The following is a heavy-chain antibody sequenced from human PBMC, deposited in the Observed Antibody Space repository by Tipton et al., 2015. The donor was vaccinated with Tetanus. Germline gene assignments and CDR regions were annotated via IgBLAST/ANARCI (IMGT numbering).Heavy chain of an antibody. CDR3: ARRGEDYYYDSSGTFDP. D-gene: IGHD3-22*01. J-gene: IGHJ5*02. V-gene: IGHV4-61*01. CDR1: GGSVSSGSYY. Sequence: TLSLTCTVSGGSVSSGSYYWSWIRQPPGKGLEWIGNIYYSGSTNYNPSLKSRVTISVDTSKNQFSLKLSSVTAAATAVYYCARRGEDYYYDSSGTFDPWAQGTLVTVSS. CDR2: IYYSGST.